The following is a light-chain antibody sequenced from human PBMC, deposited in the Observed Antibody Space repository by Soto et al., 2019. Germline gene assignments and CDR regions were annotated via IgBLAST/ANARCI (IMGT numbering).Light chain of an antibody. J-gene: IGLJ2*01. CDR1: SSDVGAYNY. CDR3: SSYAGNNIWGV. Sequence: QSVLTQPPSASGSPGQSVTISCTGTSSDVGAYNYVSWYQQHPGKAPKLMIYEVSKRPSGVPVRFSGSKSGNTASLTVSGLQAEDEADYYCSSYAGNNIWGVFGGGTQLTVL. CDR2: EVS. V-gene: IGLV2-8*01.